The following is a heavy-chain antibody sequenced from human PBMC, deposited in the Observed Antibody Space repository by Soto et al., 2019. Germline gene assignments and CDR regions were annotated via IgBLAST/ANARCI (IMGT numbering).Heavy chain of an antibody. CDR2: IYPGDSDT. V-gene: IGHV5-51*01. Sequence: PGESLKVSWNGSGYSFTNYWIGWVRQMPGKGLEWMGIIYPGDSDTRYSPSFQGQVTISADKSSSTAYLQWSSLKASDTAMYFCARVPPSRFCGGDNCFSYWGPGTLVTVSS. CDR1: GYSFTNYW. CDR3: ARVPPSRFCGGDNCFSY. D-gene: IGHD2-15*01. J-gene: IGHJ4*02.